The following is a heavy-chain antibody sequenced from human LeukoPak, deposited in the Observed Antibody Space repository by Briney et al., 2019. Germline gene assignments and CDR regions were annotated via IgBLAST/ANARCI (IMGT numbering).Heavy chain of an antibody. CDR2: ISYDGSNK. J-gene: IGHJ4*02. CDR1: GFTFSSYG. Sequence: GGSLRLSCAASGFTFSSYGMHWVRQAPGKGLEWVAVISYDGSNKYYADSVKGRFTISRDNAKNTLYLQMNSLRAEDTAVYYCARGDILTGTTPFDYWGQGTLVTVSS. V-gene: IGHV3-30*03. CDR3: ARGDILTGTTPFDY. D-gene: IGHD3-9*01.